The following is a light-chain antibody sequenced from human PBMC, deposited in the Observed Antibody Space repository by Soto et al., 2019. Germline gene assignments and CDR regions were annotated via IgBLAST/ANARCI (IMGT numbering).Light chain of an antibody. J-gene: IGKJ1*01. V-gene: IGKV1-5*01. Sequence: DIQMTQSPSILSASVGDRVTITCRASQSISKWLAWYQQKPGKAPKVLIFDASILKSGVPSRFSGSGSGTEFTLNISSLLHDDFASYSWQHYNSYLTGTIGPGTKVEIK. CDR3: QHYNSYLTGT. CDR1: QSISKW. CDR2: DAS.